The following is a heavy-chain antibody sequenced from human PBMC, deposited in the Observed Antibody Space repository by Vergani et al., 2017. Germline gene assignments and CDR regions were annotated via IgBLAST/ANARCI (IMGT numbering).Heavy chain of an antibody. CDR3: ARLAGYGDYAVYYYYGMDV. Sequence: EVQLVQSGAEVKKPGESLKISCKGSGYSFTSYWIGWVRQMPGKGLEWMGSIYPGDSDTRYSPSFQGQVTISADKSISTAYLQWRSLKASDTAMYYCARLAGYGDYAVYYYYGMDVWGQGTTVTVSS. V-gene: IGHV5-51*03. CDR2: IYPGDSDT. CDR1: GYSFTSYW. J-gene: IGHJ6*02. D-gene: IGHD4-17*01.